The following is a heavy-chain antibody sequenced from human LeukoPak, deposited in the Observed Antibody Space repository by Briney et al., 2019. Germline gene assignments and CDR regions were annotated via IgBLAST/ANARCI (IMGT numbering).Heavy chain of an antibody. D-gene: IGHD3-10*01. Sequence: PGGSLRLSCAASGFTFSSYAMHWVRQAPGKGLEWVAVISYDGSNKYYADSVKGRFTISRDNSKNTLYLQMNSLRAEDTAVYYCARGLNYYGSGSYYNLNYFDYWGQGTLVTVSS. CDR2: ISYDGSNK. J-gene: IGHJ4*02. CDR3: ARGLNYYGSGSYYNLNYFDY. CDR1: GFTFSSYA. V-gene: IGHV3-30-3*01.